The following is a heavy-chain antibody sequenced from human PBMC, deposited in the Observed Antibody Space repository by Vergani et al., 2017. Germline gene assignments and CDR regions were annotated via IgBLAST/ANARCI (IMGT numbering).Heavy chain of an antibody. D-gene: IGHD1-7*01. V-gene: IGHV3-30*18. CDR2: ISYDGSNK. J-gene: IGHJ5*02. CDR3: AKELATGELELREGGWFDP. CDR1: GFTFSSYG. Sequence: VQLVESRGVLVQPGRSLRLSCAASGFTFSSYGMHWVRQAPGKGLECVAVISYDGSNKYYADSVTGRFTISRDNSKNTLYLQMKRLRAEETAVYYCAKELATGELELREGGWFDPWGQGTLVTVSS.